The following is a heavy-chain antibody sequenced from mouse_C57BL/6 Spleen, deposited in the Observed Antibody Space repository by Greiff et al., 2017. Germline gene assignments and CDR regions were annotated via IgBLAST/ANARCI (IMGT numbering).Heavy chain of an antibody. J-gene: IGHJ3*01. CDR3: ARSGYDYDAGFAY. D-gene: IGHD2-4*01. CDR1: GYTFTSYW. V-gene: IGHV1-55*01. CDR2: NYPGSGST. Sequence: QVQLQQSGAELVKPGASVKMSCKASGYTFTSYWITWVKQRPGQGLEWIGDNYPGSGSTNYNEKFKSKATLTVDTSSSTAYMQLSSLTSEDSAVYYCARSGYDYDAGFAYWGQGTLVTVSA.